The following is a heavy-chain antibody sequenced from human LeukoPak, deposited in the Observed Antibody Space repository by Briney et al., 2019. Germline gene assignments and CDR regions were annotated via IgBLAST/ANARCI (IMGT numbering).Heavy chain of an antibody. CDR3: ARGTKYYYDSSGYYYVADKGWFDP. CDR2: INHSGST. J-gene: IGHJ5*02. V-gene: IGHV4-39*07. CDR1: GGSISSSSYY. D-gene: IGHD3-22*01. Sequence: PSETLSLTCTVSGGSISSSSYYWAWIRQPPGKGLEWIGEINHSGSTNYNPSLKSRVTISVDTSKNQFSLKLSSVTAADTAVYYCARGTKYYYDSSGYYYVADKGWFDPWGQGTLVTVSS.